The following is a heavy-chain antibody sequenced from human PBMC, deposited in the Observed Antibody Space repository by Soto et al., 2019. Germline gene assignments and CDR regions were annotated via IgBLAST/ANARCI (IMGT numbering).Heavy chain of an antibody. CDR3: ARGHISSTKNWLDP. J-gene: IGHJ5*02. Sequence: ASVKVSCKGSGYTFTSYHINWVRQATGQGLEWMGWMNPNSGNTGYAQTLQGRVTMTWDTSISTAYMELSSLRFEVTAMYYCARGHISSTKNWLDPWGQGTLVTVS. CDR1: GYTFTSYH. CDR2: MNPNSGNT. D-gene: IGHD6-6*01. V-gene: IGHV1-8*01.